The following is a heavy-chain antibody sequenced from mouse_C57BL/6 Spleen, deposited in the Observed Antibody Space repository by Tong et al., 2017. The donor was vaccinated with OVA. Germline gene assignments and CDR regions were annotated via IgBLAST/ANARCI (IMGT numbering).Heavy chain of an antibody. CDR3: ARGGDYDGFFDY. D-gene: IGHD2-4*01. CDR2: ISSGSSTI. CDR1: GFTFSDYG. V-gene: IGHV5-17*01. J-gene: IGHJ2*01. Sequence: EVQLQESGGGLVKPGGSLKLSCAASGFTFSDYGMHWVRQAPEKGLEWVAYISSGSSTIYYADTVKGRFTISRDNAKNTLFLQMTSLRSEDTAMYYCARGGDYDGFFDYWGQGTTLTVSS.